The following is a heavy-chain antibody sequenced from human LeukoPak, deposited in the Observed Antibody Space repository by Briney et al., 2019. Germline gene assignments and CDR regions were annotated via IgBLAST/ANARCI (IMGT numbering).Heavy chain of an antibody. J-gene: IGHJ4*02. CDR1: GFPFSNGR. CDR3: ARSYDSSGYYWYYFDY. V-gene: IGHV3-21*01. Sequence: GSLRLSCAASGFPFSNGRMSWVRQAPGKGLEWVSSISNSSSYIYYADSVKGRFAISRDNAKNLLYLQMNSLRAEDTAVYYCARSYDSSGYYWYYFDYWGQGTLVTVSS. D-gene: IGHD3-22*01. CDR2: ISNSSSYI.